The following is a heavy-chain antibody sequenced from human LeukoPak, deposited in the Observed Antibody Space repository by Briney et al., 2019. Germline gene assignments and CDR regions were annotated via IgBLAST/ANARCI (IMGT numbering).Heavy chain of an antibody. CDR2: MSHSGSA. J-gene: IGHJ5*02. D-gene: IGHD3-10*01. CDR1: GGSVTTSSYY. V-gene: IGHV4-39*01. Sequence: SSETLSLTCTVSGGSVTTSSYYWGWIRQPPGKGLEWIGSMSHSGSAFYNPSHKSRVSISVDTSKNQFSLRVTSVTAADTALYYCARRSLREAYNRFDPWGQGTLVTVSS. CDR3: ARRSLREAYNRFDP.